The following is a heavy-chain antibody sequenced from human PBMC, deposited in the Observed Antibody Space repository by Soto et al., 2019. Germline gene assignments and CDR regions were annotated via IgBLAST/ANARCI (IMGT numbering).Heavy chain of an antibody. CDR1: GFNFGEYA. D-gene: IGHD3-22*01. Sequence: EVQLVESGGNLVQPGRSLRLSCTASGFNFGEYALSWVRQAPGKGLEWVGFIRSKPHGGTREYAASVKGRFTISRDDSKSIGYLQMSSLRTDDTAVYYCTSTPDDTSGYFAFDIWGQGTMVTVSS. CDR2: IRSKPHGGTR. V-gene: IGHV3-49*04. CDR3: TSTPDDTSGYFAFDI. J-gene: IGHJ3*02.